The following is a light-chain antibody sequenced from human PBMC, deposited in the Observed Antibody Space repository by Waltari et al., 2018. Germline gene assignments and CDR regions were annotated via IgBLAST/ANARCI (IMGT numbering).Light chain of an antibody. CDR2: GAS. CDR1: QTVRTIS. CDR3: QQYDGSVVT. Sequence: ELVLTQSPGTLYLSHGERSTLSCWDSQTVRTISLSWYQRKPGQAPRLLIYGASNRATGIPDRFSGSGSGTDFTLTISRLEPEDFAVYYCQQYDGSVVTFGGGTKVEIK. J-gene: IGKJ4*01. V-gene: IGKV3-20*01.